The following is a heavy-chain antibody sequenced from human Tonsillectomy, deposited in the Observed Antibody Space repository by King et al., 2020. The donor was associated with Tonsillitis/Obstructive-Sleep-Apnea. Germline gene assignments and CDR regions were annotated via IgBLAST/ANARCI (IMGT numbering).Heavy chain of an antibody. Sequence: VQLVESGGGLVKPGGSLRLSCAASGFTFSNAWMSWVRQAPGKGLDWGVGIKSKTDGGTPDYAAPVKGRFTNSRDDPKTTRYLQRNSLKTEDTAVDYRTSSYYYGSAPVPKNVSPIYYMDVWGKGTTVTVSS. V-gene: IGHV3-15*01. J-gene: IGHJ6*03. CDR1: GFTFSNAW. CDR2: IKSKTDGGTP. CDR3: TSSYYYGSAPVPKNVSPIYYMDV. D-gene: IGHD3-10*01.